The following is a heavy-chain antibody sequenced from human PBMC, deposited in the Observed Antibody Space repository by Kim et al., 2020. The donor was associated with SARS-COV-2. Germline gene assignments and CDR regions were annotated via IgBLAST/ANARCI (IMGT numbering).Heavy chain of an antibody. CDR3: ARAPVRRNCSGGSCYLQPYYYGMDV. Sequence: SETLSLTCAVYGGSFSGYYWSWIRQPPGKGLEWIGEINHSGSTNYNPSLKSRVTISVDTSKNKFSLKLSSVTAADTAVYYCARAPVRRNCSGGSCYLQPYYYGMDVWGQGTTVTVSS. V-gene: IGHV4-34*01. CDR2: INHSGST. CDR1: GGSFSGYY. D-gene: IGHD2-15*01. J-gene: IGHJ6*02.